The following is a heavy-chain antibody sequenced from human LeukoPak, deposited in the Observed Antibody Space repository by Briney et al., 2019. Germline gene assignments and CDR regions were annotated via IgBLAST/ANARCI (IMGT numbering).Heavy chain of an antibody. CDR1: GFTFSTYS. CDR2: ISSSSSYI. V-gene: IGHV3-21*06. J-gene: IGHJ4*02. Sequence: PGGSLRLSCSASGFTFSTYSMSWVRQAPGKGLEWVSFISSSSSYIYYADSVKGRFTISRDNAKNLLYLQMNSLRAEDTAVYYCARGHDYGEYWGQGTLLTVSS. CDR3: ARGHDYGEY.